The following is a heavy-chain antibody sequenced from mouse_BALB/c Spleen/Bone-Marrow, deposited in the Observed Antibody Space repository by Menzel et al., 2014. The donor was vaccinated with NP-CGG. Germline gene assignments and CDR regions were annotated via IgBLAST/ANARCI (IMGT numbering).Heavy chain of an antibody. Sequence: VQLQQPGAELVKPGASVKLSCTASGFNIKDTYMHWVKQRPEQGLEWIGRIDPANGNTKYDPKFQGKATITADTSSNTAYLQLSSLTSEDTAVYYCARNGYYVYYYAMGYWGQGTSVTVSS. D-gene: IGHD2-3*01. CDR1: GFNIKDTY. CDR2: IDPANGNT. J-gene: IGHJ4*01. CDR3: ARNGYYVYYYAMGY. V-gene: IGHV14-3*02.